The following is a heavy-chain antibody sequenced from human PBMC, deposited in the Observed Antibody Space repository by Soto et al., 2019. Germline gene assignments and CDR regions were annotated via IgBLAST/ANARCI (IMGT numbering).Heavy chain of an antibody. D-gene: IGHD4-17*01. V-gene: IGHV3-21*04. CDR3: ARDITVTPPLMDV. J-gene: IGHJ6*03. CDR1: GFTFSSYS. CDR2: ISSSSYI. Sequence: GGSLRLSCAASGFTFSSYSMNWVRQAPGKGLEWVSSISSSSYIYYADSVKGRFTISRDNAKNSLYLQMNSLRAEDTAVYYCARDITVTPPLMDVWGKGTTVTVSS.